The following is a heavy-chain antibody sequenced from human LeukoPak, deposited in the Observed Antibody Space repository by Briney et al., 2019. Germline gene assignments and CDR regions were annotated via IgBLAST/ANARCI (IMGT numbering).Heavy chain of an antibody. Sequence: PGGSLRLSCAASGFNFDDYVMNWVRQAPGKGLEWVANIKQDGSEKYYVDSVKGRFTVSRDNAKNSLYLQMNSLRAEDTAVYYCAELGITMIGGVWGKGTTVTISS. J-gene: IGHJ6*04. CDR2: IKQDGSEK. D-gene: IGHD3-10*02. V-gene: IGHV3-7*01. CDR3: AELGITMIGGV. CDR1: GFNFDDYV.